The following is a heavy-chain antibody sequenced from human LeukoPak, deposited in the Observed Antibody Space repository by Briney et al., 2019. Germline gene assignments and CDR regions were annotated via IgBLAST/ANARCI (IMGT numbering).Heavy chain of an antibody. V-gene: IGHV3-30*03. Sequence: GGSLRLSCAASGFTFTNYGMHWVRQAPGKGLEWVAVISYDGSTKYYADSVKGRFTISRDNSKNMLYLQMNSLRAEDTAVYYCAREWELVYWGQGTLVTVSS. J-gene: IGHJ4*02. CDR2: ISYDGSTK. CDR3: AREWELVY. D-gene: IGHD1-26*01. CDR1: GFTFTNYG.